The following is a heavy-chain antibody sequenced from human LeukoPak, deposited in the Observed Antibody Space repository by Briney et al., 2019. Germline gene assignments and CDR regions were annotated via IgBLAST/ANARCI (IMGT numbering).Heavy chain of an antibody. CDR1: GFAISSGYY. Sequence: SSETLSLTCTVSGFAISSGYYWGWIRQPPGKGLEWIGTISHRGSTYYNPSLKGRVTMSVDTSKNQFSLKLRSVTAADTAVYYCARTYYDSSAYEYYFDYWGQGTLVTVSS. D-gene: IGHD3-22*01. V-gene: IGHV4-38-2*02. CDR2: ISHRGST. CDR3: ARTYYDSSAYEYYFDY. J-gene: IGHJ4*02.